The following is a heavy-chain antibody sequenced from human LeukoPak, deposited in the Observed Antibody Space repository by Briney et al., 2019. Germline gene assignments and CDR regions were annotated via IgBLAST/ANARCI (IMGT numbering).Heavy chain of an antibody. J-gene: IGHJ2*01. CDR1: GFTFDDYA. Sequence: PGGSLRLSCAASGFTFDDYAMHWVRQAPGKGLEWVSGISWNSGSIGYADSVKGRFTISRDNAKNSLYLQMNSLRAEDTALYYCAKDIASSNYWYFDLWSRGTLVTVSS. V-gene: IGHV3-9*01. D-gene: IGHD1-26*01. CDR2: ISWNSGSI. CDR3: AKDIASSNYWYFDL.